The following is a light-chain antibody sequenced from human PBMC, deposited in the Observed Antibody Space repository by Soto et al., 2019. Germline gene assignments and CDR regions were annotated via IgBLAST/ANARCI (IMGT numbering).Light chain of an antibody. V-gene: IGKV3-11*01. J-gene: IGKJ5*01. CDR1: QSVSSN. Sequence: EIVMTQYPTTLSVSPGERATLSCRASQSVSSNLAWYQQRPGQAPRLLIHGASSRATGIPARFSGSGSGTDFTLTISSLEPEDFAVYYCQQRSNWPPITFGQGTRLEIK. CDR3: QQRSNWPPIT. CDR2: GAS.